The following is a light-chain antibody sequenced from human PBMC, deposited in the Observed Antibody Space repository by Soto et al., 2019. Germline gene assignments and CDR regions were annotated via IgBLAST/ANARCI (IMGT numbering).Light chain of an antibody. V-gene: IGKV1-17*01. CDR1: QGIRND. CDR2: DAS. CDR3: QQYNSYWK. Sequence: DIQMTQSPSSLSASVGDRVTITCRASQGIRNDLGWYQQKPGKAPKLLIYDASSLESGVPSRFSGSGSGTEFTLTISSLQPDDFATYYCQQYNSYWKFGQGTKVDIK. J-gene: IGKJ1*01.